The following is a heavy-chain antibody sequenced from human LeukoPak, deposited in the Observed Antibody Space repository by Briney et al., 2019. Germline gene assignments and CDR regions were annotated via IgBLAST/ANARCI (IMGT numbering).Heavy chain of an antibody. CDR2: INYSGST. J-gene: IGHJ4*02. CDR1: GGSVSSYY. CDR3: ARDSLVYFDY. Sequence: SETLSLTCTVSGGSVSSYYWSWIRQPPGKGLEWIGYINYSGSTNYNPSLKSRVTISVDTSKNQFSLKLSSVTAADTAVYYCARDSLVYFDYWGQGTLVTVSS. V-gene: IGHV4-59*02.